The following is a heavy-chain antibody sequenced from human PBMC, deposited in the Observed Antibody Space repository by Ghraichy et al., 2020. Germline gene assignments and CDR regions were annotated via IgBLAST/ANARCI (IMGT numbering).Heavy chain of an antibody. D-gene: IGHD1-26*01. V-gene: IGHV3-23*01. CDR3: AKKVGGNYPFDY. Sequence: GGSLRLSCAASGFIFSTYAMSWVRQGPGKGLEWVSAINNAGGVIHYADSVKGRFTISRDNSKNTLYLQMNSLRAEDTAVYYCAKKVGGNYPFDYWGRGTLVTFSS. CDR2: INNAGGVI. CDR1: GFIFSTYA. J-gene: IGHJ4*02.